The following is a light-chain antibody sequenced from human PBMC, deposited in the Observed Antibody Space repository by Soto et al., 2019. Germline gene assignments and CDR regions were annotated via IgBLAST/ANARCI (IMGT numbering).Light chain of an antibody. J-gene: IGKJ1*01. V-gene: IGKV1-5*03. CDR3: QQYNSYSTWT. CDR2: KAS. Sequence: DIQITQSPSSPSASVGDRVTLTFPASQSISSRLAWYQQKPGKAPQVLIYKASSLQSGVPSRLSGSGSGTEFTLTISSLQPDDFATYYCQQYNSYSTWTFGQGTKVDIK. CDR1: QSISSR.